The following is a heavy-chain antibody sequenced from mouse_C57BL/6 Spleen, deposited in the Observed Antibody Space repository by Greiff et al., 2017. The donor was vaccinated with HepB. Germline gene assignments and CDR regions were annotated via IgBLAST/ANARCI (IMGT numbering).Heavy chain of an antibody. Sequence: VMLVESGAELVKPGASVKISCKASGYAFSSYWMNWVKQRPGKGLEWIGQIYPGDGDTNYNGKFKGKATLTADKSSSTAYMQLSSLTSEDSAVYFCAPYYYGSSYYAMDYWGQGTSVTVSS. CDR2: IYPGDGDT. D-gene: IGHD1-1*01. CDR3: APYYYGSSYYAMDY. V-gene: IGHV1-80*01. J-gene: IGHJ4*01. CDR1: GYAFSSYW.